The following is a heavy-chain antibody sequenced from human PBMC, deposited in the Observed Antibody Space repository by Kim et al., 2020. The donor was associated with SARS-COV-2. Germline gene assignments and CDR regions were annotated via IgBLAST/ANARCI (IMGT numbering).Heavy chain of an antibody. D-gene: IGHD6-19*01. CDR1: GFTFSSYA. Sequence: GGSLRLSCAASGFTFSSYAMSWVRQAPGKGLEWVSAISGSGGSTYYADSVKGRFTISRDNSKNTLYLQMNSLRAEDTAVYYCAKIARGYSSGWYSSDYWGQGTLVTVSS. V-gene: IGHV3-23*01. CDR2: ISGSGGST. CDR3: AKIARGYSSGWYSSDY. J-gene: IGHJ4*02.